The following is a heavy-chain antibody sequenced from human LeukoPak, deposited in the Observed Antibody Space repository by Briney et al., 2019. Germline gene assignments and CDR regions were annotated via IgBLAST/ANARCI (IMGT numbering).Heavy chain of an antibody. D-gene: IGHD1-26*01. J-gene: IGHJ5*02. CDR3: ATKVGANMYNWFDP. Sequence: SETLSLTCAVYGGSFSGYYWSWIRQPPGKGLEWIGEINHSGSTNYNPSLKSRVTISVDTSKNQLSLKLSSVTAAGTAVYYCATKVGANMYNWFDPWGQGTLVTVSS. CDR2: INHSGST. CDR1: GGSFSGYY. V-gene: IGHV4-34*01.